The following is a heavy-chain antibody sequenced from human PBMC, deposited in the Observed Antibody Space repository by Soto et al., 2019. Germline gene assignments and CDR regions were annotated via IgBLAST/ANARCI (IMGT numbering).Heavy chain of an antibody. CDR1: GYTFTSYA. Sequence: QVQLVQSGAEVKKPGASVKVSCKASGYTFTSYAMHWVRQAPGQRLEWMGWINAGNGNTKYSQKFQGRVTITRDTSASTAYRELRSLGSEDTAVYYCAREELGYCSGGSCWNFDYWGQGTLVTVSS. CDR2: INAGNGNT. D-gene: IGHD2-15*01. J-gene: IGHJ4*02. V-gene: IGHV1-3*01. CDR3: AREELGYCSGGSCWNFDY.